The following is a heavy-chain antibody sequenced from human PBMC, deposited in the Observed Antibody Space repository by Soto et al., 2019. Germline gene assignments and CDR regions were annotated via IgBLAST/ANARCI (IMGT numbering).Heavy chain of an antibody. Sequence: QITLKESGPTLVKPTQTLTLTCTFSGFSLSTSGVGVGWVRQPPGKALEWLALIYWDDDKRDSPSLKSRLTTTKDTSKSQVVLTTTNMDPVDTATYYCAHTPYTGSSYFFDYWGQGTLVTVSS. CDR2: IYWDDDK. CDR1: GFSLSTSGVG. CDR3: AHTPYTGSSYFFDY. V-gene: IGHV2-5*02. J-gene: IGHJ4*02. D-gene: IGHD2-2*02.